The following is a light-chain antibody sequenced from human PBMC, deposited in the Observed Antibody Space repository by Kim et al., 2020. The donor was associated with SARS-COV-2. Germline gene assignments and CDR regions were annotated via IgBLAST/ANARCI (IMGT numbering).Light chain of an antibody. CDR3: SSYTSSSTLV. J-gene: IGLJ3*02. CDR2: DVS. CDR1: SSDVGGYNY. Sequence: GPSITISCTGTSSDVGGYNYVSWYQQHPGKAPKLMIYDVSKRPSGVSNRFSGSKSGNTASLTISGLQAEDEADYYCSSYTSSSTLVFGGGTQLTVL. V-gene: IGLV2-14*04.